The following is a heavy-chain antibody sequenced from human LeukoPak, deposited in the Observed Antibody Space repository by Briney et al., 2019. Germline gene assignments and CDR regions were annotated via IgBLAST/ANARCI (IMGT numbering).Heavy chain of an antibody. J-gene: IGHJ5*02. CDR2: IYYSGST. Sequence: SETLSLTCTVSGGSISSSSYYWGWIRQPPGKGLEWIGSIYYSGSTYYNPSLKSRVTISVDTSKNQFSLKLSSVTAADTAVYYCARTHKNWFDLWGQGTLVTVSS. CDR1: GGSISSSSYY. CDR3: ARTHKNWFDL. V-gene: IGHV4-39*01.